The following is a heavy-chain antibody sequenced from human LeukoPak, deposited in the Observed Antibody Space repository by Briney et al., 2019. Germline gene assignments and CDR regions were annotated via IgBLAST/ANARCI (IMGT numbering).Heavy chain of an antibody. J-gene: IGHJ4*02. V-gene: IGHV4-39*01. CDR3: ARHEEEDGYNAKTFDY. Sequence: SETLSLTCTVSGGSISSSTNYWGWVRQPPGKGLECIGSIFHSGTTYYNPSLKSRVTISVDTSKNQISLKLSSVTAADTAVYYCARHEEEDGYNAKTFDYWGQGTLVTVSS. CDR1: GGSISSSTNY. CDR2: IFHSGTT. D-gene: IGHD5-24*01.